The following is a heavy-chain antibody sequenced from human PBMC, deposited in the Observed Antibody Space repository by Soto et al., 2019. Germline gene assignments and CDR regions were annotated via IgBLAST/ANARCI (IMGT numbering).Heavy chain of an antibody. CDR3: AKVPLKYSGSYFDY. CDR1: GFTFSTYP. Sequence: EVQVLDSGGGLVQPGGSLRLSCAASGFTFSTYPMSWVRQAPGKGLEWVSIISGSGGNTDYADSVKGRFTMSRDNSKNTVYLQMNSLRAEDTAVNYCAKVPLKYSGSYFDYWGQGTLVTVSS. J-gene: IGHJ4*02. V-gene: IGHV3-23*01. CDR2: ISGSGGNT. D-gene: IGHD1-26*01.